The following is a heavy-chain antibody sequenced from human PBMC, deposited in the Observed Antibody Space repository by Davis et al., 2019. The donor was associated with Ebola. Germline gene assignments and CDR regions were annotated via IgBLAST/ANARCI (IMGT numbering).Heavy chain of an antibody. CDR3: AGLEYSSSSVSKYGMDV. V-gene: IGHV4-61*01. D-gene: IGHD6-6*01. CDR1: GGSVTSGSYN. CDR2: IFYTGST. J-gene: IGHJ6*02. Sequence: GSLRLSCTVSGGSVTSGSYNWSWIRQPPGKELEWIGYIFYTGSTNYNPSLKSRVTISVDTSKNQFSLKLSSVTAADTAVYYCAGLEYSSSSVSKYGMDVWGQGTTVTVSS.